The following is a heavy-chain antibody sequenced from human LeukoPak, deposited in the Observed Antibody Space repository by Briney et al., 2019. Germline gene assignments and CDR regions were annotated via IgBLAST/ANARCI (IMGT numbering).Heavy chain of an antibody. V-gene: IGHV4-59*01. CDR2: IYYTGSA. D-gene: IGHD6-19*01. Sequence: SETLSLTCTVSGGSISSYYWSWIRQPPGKGLEWIGYIYYTGSANYIPSLKSRVTISVDTSKNQFSLKLTSVTAADTAVYYCARAFSSAWYPYSIGGLWFDYWGQGTLVTVSS. J-gene: IGHJ4*02. CDR3: ARAFSSAWYPYSIGGLWFDY. CDR1: GGSISSYY.